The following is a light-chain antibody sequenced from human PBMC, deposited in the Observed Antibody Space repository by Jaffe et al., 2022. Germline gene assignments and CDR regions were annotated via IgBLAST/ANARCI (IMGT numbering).Light chain of an antibody. CDR2: GAS. V-gene: IGKV3-20*01. Sequence: EIVLTQSPGTLSLSPGERATLSCRASQSVTSNYLAWYQQKPGQAPRLLIYGASSRGTGIPDRFSGSGSGTDFTLSISRLDPEDFAVYYCQQYSSTPRTFGQGTKVEIK. J-gene: IGKJ1*01. CDR3: QQYSSTPRT. CDR1: QSVTSNY.